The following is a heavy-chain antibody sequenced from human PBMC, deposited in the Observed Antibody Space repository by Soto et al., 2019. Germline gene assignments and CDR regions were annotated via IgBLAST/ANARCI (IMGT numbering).Heavy chain of an antibody. Sequence: QVQLVQSGAEVTKPGSSVKVSCKASGGTFSRDAISWVRQAPGQGLEWLGGIIPMFGTAKYVQKFQGRLTITADESTSRAYMGLRSLRSDDTAVYYGARGVVVVAASQLGWFDPWGQGTLVTVSS. CDR1: GGTFSRDA. CDR2: IIPMFGTA. J-gene: IGHJ5*02. D-gene: IGHD2-15*01. V-gene: IGHV1-69*01. CDR3: ARGVVVVAASQLGWFDP.